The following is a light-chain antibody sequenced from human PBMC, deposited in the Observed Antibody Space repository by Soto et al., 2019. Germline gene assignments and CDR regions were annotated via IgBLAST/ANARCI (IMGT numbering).Light chain of an antibody. CDR1: SGHSSYA. J-gene: IGLJ3*02. CDR2: LNSDGSH. V-gene: IGLV4-69*01. Sequence: QSVLTQSPSASASLGASVKLTCTLSSGHSSYAIAWHQQQPEKGPRYLMKLNSDGSHSKGDGIPDRFSGSSSGAERYPTISSLQSEDEADYYCQTWGTGISVFGGGTKLTVL. CDR3: QTWGTGISV.